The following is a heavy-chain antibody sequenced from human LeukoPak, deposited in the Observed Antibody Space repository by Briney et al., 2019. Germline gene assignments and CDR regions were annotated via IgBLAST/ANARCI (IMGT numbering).Heavy chain of an antibody. CDR2: ISGSGGST. CDR1: GFTVSSNY. CDR3: AKETKKGKTWIQLWTYFDY. V-gene: IGHV3-23*01. J-gene: IGHJ4*02. Sequence: PGGSLRLSCAASGFTVSSNYMSWVRQAPGKGLEWVSAISGSGGSTYYADSVKGRFTISRDNSKNTLYLQMNSLRAEDTAVYYCAKETKKGKTWIQLWTYFDYWGQGTLVTVSS. D-gene: IGHD5-18*01.